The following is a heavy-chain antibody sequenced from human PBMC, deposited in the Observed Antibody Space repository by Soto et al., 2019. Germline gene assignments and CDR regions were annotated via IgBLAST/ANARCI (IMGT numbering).Heavy chain of an antibody. D-gene: IGHD2-2*03. CDR2: INSDGSST. CDR3: ASPGYCSSTSCYWGRMWAFDI. Sequence: GGSLRLSCAASGFTFSSYWMHWVRQAPGKGLVWVSRINSDGSSTSYADSVKGRFTISRDNAKNTLYLQMNSLRAEDTAVYYCASPGYCSSTSCYWGRMWAFDIWGQGTMVTVSS. J-gene: IGHJ3*02. CDR1: GFTFSSYW. V-gene: IGHV3-74*01.